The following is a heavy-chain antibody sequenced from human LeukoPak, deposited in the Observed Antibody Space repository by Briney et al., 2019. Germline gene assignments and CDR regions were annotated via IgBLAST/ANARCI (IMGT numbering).Heavy chain of an antibody. CDR3: ARVKVAMDYYFDY. Sequence: GGSLRLSCAASGFTFSSYSMNWVRQAPGKGLGWVSSISSSSSYIYYADSVKGRFTISRDNAKNSLYLQMNSLRAEDTAVYYCARVKVAMDYYFDYWGQGTLVTVSS. CDR2: ISSSSSYI. D-gene: IGHD2-21*01. V-gene: IGHV3-21*01. CDR1: GFTFSSYS. J-gene: IGHJ4*02.